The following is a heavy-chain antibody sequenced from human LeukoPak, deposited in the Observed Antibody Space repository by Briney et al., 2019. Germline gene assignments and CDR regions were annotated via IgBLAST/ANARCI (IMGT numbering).Heavy chain of an antibody. CDR1: GFTFSGSA. J-gene: IGHJ4*02. CDR2: IRSKANSYAT. V-gene: IGHV3-73*01. CDR3: TRPHYGGNSGSDY. Sequence: GGSLRLSCAASGFTFSGSAMPWVRQASGKGLEWVGRIRSKANSYATAYAASVKGRFTISRDDSKNTAYLQMNSLKTEDTAVYYCTRPHYGGNSGSDYWGQGTLVTVSS. D-gene: IGHD4-17*01.